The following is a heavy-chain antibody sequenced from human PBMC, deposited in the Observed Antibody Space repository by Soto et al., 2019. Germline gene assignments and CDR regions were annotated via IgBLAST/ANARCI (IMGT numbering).Heavy chain of an antibody. CDR2: ISYDGSNK. CDR3: ARFRRGSSTLDY. D-gene: IGHD1-26*01. J-gene: IGHJ4*02. CDR1: GFTFSSYA. V-gene: IGHV3-30-3*01. Sequence: QVQLVESGGGVVQPGRSLRLCCAASGFTFSSYAMHWVRQAPGKGLEWVAVISYDGSNKYYADSVKGRFTISRDNSKNTLYLQMNSLRAEDTAVYYCARFRRGSSTLDYWGQGTLVTVSS.